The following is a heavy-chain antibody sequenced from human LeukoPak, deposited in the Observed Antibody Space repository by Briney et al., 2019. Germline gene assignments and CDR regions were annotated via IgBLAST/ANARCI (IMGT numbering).Heavy chain of an antibody. D-gene: IGHD5-24*01. J-gene: IGHJ6*03. Sequence: ASVKVSCKASGYTFIGYYMHWVRQAPGQGLEWMGWINPNSGGTDYAQKFQGRVTMTRDTSISTAYMELSRLRSDDTAVYYCARDLDGYNYFHYMDVWGKWTTVTVSS. CDR2: INPNSGGT. V-gene: IGHV1-2*02. CDR3: ARDLDGYNYFHYMDV. CDR1: GYTFIGYY.